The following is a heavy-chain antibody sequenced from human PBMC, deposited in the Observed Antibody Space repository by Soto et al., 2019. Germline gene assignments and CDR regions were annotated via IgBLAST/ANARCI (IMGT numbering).Heavy chain of an antibody. CDR1: GGSISNYY. CDR3: ARQGGYDFLWYFDY. CDR2: LKNRGSA. Sequence: SETLSLTCTVSGGSISNYYWSWIRQPPGKGLEWIGYLKNRGSANYNPSLKSRVTISIDTSKNQVSLKLTSVTAADTAKYYCARQGGYDFLWYFDYWGQGT. V-gene: IGHV4-59*01. J-gene: IGHJ4*02. D-gene: IGHD5-12*01.